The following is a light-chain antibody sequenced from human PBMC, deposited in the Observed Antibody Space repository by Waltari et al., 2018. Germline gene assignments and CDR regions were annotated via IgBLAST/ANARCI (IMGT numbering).Light chain of an antibody. Sequence: QSALTQPASVSGSPGQSITLSCTGTSSDVGGYNYVSWYQQHPGKAPKLMIYDVSNRPSGVSNRFSGSKSGNTASLTISGLQAEDEADYYCSSYTSSSTLWVFGGGTKLTVL. CDR1: SSDVGGYNY. CDR3: SSYTSSSTLWV. V-gene: IGLV2-14*03. J-gene: IGLJ3*02. CDR2: DVS.